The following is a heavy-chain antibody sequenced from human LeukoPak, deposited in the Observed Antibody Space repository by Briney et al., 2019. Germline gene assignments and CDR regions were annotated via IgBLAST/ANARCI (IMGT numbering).Heavy chain of an antibody. CDR2: IYYSGST. D-gene: IGHD3-10*01. V-gene: IGHV4-39*01. J-gene: IGHJ4*02. Sequence: SETLSLTCPVSGGSISSSSYYWGWIRQPPGKGLEWIGSIYYSGSTYYNASLKSRVTISVDTSKNQFSLKLSSVTAADTAVYYCARQTGSGLFSLPGGQGTLVTVSS. CDR1: GGSISSSSYY. CDR3: ARQTGSGLFSLP.